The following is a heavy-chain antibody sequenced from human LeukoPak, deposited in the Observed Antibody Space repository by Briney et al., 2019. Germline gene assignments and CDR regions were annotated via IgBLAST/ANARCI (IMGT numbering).Heavy chain of an antibody. CDR2: MNPNSGNT. Sequence: ASVKVSCKASGYTFTSYDINWVRQATGQGLEWMGWMNPNSGNTGYAQKFQGRVTMTRNTSISTAYMELSSLRSDDTAVYYCARLLSSGSSSWFDAFDIWGQGTMVTVSS. D-gene: IGHD6-13*01. J-gene: IGHJ3*02. CDR1: GYTFTSYD. V-gene: IGHV1-8*01. CDR3: ARLLSSGSSSWFDAFDI.